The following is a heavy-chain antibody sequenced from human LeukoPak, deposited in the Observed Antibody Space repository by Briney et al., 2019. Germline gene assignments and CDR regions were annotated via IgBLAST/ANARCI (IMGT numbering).Heavy chain of an antibody. CDR3: AIALNYYDSSGYGERAFDI. Sequence: SETLSLACTVSGGSISSSSYYWGWIRQPPGKGLEWIGSIYYSGSTYYNPSLKSRVTISVDTSKNQFSLKLSSVTAADTAVYYCAIALNYYDSSGYGERAFDIWGQGTMVTVSS. CDR1: GGSISSSSYY. CDR2: IYYSGST. D-gene: IGHD3-22*01. V-gene: IGHV4-39*01. J-gene: IGHJ3*02.